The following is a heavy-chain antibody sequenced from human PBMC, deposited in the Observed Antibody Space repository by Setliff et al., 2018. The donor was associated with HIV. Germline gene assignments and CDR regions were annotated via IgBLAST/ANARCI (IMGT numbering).Heavy chain of an antibody. V-gene: IGHV1-18*01. CDR1: GYTFTNYG. D-gene: IGHD5-12*01. CDR2: ISAYNGNT. CDR3: ARDWLPRVLRY. J-gene: IGHJ4*02. Sequence: ASVKVSCRASGYTFTNYGISWVRQAPGQGLEWMGWISAYNGNTNYAQKLQGRVTMTTDTSTSTAYMELRSLRSDDTAVYYCARDWLPRVLRYWGQGTLVTVSS.